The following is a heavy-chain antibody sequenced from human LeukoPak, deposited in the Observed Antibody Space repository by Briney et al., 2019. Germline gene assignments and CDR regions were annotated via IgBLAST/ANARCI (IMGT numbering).Heavy chain of an antibody. CDR3: ARGIAAAGTNWFDP. CDR2: IRSKTDGGTT. V-gene: IGHV3-15*01. D-gene: IGHD6-13*01. CDR1: GFTFSNAC. Sequence: GGSLRLSCAASGFTFSNACMSWVRQAPGQGLEWVGRIRSKTDGGTTDYASPVKGRFTISRDDSKDTLYLQMNSLKTEDTAVYYCARGIAAAGTNWFDPWGQGTLVTVSS. J-gene: IGHJ5*02.